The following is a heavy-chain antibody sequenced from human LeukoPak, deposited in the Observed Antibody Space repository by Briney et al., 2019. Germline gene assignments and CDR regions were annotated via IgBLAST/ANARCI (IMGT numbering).Heavy chain of an antibody. CDR3: ARYCSGGSCYGWFDP. CDR1: GGSTSSYY. V-gene: IGHV4-59*01. D-gene: IGHD2-15*01. Sequence: SETLSLTCTVPGGSTSSYYSSWIRQPPGTGLEWIGYIYYSGSTNYNPSLKSRVTISVDTSKNQFSLKLSSVTAADTAVYYCARYCSGGSCYGWFDPWGQGTLVTVSS. J-gene: IGHJ5*02. CDR2: IYYSGST.